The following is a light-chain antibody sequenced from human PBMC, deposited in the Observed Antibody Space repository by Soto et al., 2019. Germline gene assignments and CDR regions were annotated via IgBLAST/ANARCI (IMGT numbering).Light chain of an antibody. CDR2: GAS. V-gene: IGKV3-15*01. CDR3: QQYNNWPLT. CDR1: HRVSSY. Sequence: EIVMTQSPATLSLSPCERSTLSCRASHRVSSYLAWYQQRPGQAPRLLIYGASTRATGIPARFSGSASGTEFTLTISSLQSEDFAIYYCQQYNNWPLTFGGGTKVDIK. J-gene: IGKJ4*01.